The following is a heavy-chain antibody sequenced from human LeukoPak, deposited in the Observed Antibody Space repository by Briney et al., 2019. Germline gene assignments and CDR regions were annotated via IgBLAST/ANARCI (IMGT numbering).Heavy chain of an antibody. CDR2: IWYDGSNE. CDR1: GFTFSSYG. D-gene: IGHD3-9*01. CDR3: AGDGGDILTGYHDY. V-gene: IGHV3-33*01. Sequence: PGGSRRLSCAASGFTFSSYGMHWVRQAPGKGLEWVAVIWYDGSNEYYADSVKGRFTISRDNSKNTLYLQMNSLRAEDTAVYYCAGDGGDILTGYHDYWGQGTLVTVSS. J-gene: IGHJ4*02.